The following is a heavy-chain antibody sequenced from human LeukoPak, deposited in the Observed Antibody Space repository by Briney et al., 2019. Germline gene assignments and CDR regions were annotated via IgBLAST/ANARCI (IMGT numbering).Heavy chain of an antibody. CDR2: IYYSGST. D-gene: IGHD1-7*01. J-gene: IGHJ5*02. Sequence: PSETLSLTCTVSGGSISSSSYYWGWIRQPPGKGLEWIGSIYYSGSTYYNPSLKSRVTISVDKSKNQFSLKLSSVTAADTAVYYCARASGITGTKGPFDPWGQGTLVTVSS. CDR3: ARASGITGTKGPFDP. CDR1: GGSISSSSYY. V-gene: IGHV4-39*07.